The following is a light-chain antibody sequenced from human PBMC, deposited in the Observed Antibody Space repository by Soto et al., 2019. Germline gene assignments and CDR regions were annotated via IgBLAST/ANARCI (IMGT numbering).Light chain of an antibody. CDR3: AAWDDTLNAYV. J-gene: IGLJ1*01. CDR2: NNN. CDR1: SSNIGXNT. Sequence: QSVLTQPPSASGTPGQRVTISCSGGSSNIGXNTLSWYRHLPGTAPKLLIYNNNQRPSGVPDRFSGSKSGTSASLALSGLQSEDEADYYCAAWDDTLNAYVFGTGTKVTVL. V-gene: IGLV1-44*01.